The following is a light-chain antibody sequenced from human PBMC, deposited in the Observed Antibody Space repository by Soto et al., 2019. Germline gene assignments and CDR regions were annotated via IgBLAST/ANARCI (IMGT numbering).Light chain of an antibody. V-gene: IGLV2-14*01. CDR3: SSYTSTSTLYV. Sequence: QSALTQPASVSRSPGQSITISCTGTSSDVGGYNYVSWYRQHPGKAPKLMIYEVSNRPSGFSNRFSGSKSGNTASLTISGLQAEDEADYYCSSYTSTSTLYVFGTGTKVTVL. J-gene: IGLJ1*01. CDR2: EVS. CDR1: SSDVGGYNY.